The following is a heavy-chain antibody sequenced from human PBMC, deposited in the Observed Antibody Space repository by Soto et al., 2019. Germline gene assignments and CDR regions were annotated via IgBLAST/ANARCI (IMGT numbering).Heavy chain of an antibody. D-gene: IGHD5-12*01. V-gene: IGHV1-69*13. CDR2: XIXXFXTX. Sequence: VKVSCKASGVTFNRQDMRLVRQAPGQGLEXMGXXIXXFXTXXXAXXXQDRVTITADESTGTAYLELSSLTSEDTAVYYCATSEGRDGYSFDYWGPGTLVTASS. CDR1: GVTFNRQD. CDR3: ATSEGRDGYSFDY. J-gene: IGHJ4*02.